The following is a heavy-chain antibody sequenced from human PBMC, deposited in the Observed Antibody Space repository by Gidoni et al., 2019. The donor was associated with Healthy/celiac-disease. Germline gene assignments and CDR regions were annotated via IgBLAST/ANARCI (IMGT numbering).Heavy chain of an antibody. CDR2: IKSKTDGGTT. CDR3: TTDTLALYYYDSSGYSGVDY. D-gene: IGHD3-22*01. Sequence: EVQLVESGGGLVKPGGSLRLSCAASGFTFSNAWMNWVRQAPGKGLEWVGRIKSKTDGGTTDYAAPVKGRFTISRDDSKNTLYLQMNSLKTEDTAVYYCTTDTLALYYYDSSGYSGVDYWGQGTLVTVSS. J-gene: IGHJ4*02. V-gene: IGHV3-15*07. CDR1: GFTFSNAW.